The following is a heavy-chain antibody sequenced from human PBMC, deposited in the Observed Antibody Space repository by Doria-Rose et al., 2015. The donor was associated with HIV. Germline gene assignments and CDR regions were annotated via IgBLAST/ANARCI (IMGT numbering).Heavy chain of an antibody. CDR1: GASLSSPGMG. V-gene: IGHV2-26*01. Sequence: QVQLVQSGPVLVKPTETLTLTCTVSGASLSSPGMGLSWSRQPPGKALDGLANIFSDDERSYKTSLKSRLTISRGTSKSQVVLTMTDMDPVDTATYYCARIKSSRWYHKYYFDFWGQGTLVIVSA. J-gene: IGHJ4*02. CDR3: ARIKSSRWYHKYYFDF. CDR2: IFSDDER. D-gene: IGHD6-13*01.